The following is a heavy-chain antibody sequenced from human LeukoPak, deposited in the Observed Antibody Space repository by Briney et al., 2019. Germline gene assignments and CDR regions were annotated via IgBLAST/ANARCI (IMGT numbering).Heavy chain of an antibody. CDR2: INVFGDA. CDR1: GFSFSNYD. J-gene: IGHJ4*02. V-gene: IGHV3-13*01. Sequence: PGGSLRLSCAASGFSFSNYDMHWVRQVSGNGLEWVSAINVFGDAFYIDSVKGRLTISRENAEKSVYLQMNDLTAGDTAVYYCTRANFYDSRGYHYYFDYWGQGIQVTVSS. D-gene: IGHD3-22*01. CDR3: TRANFYDSRGYHYYFDY.